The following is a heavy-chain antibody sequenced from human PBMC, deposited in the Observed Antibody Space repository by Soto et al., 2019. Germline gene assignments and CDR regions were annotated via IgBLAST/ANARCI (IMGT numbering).Heavy chain of an antibody. D-gene: IGHD3-3*01. CDR3: ASWYWGVYYDFWSGPSYGMDV. V-gene: IGHV4-31*03. Sequence: SETLSLTCTVSGGSISSGGYYWSWIRQHPGKGLEWIGYIYYSGSTYYNPSLKSRVTISVDTSKNQFSLKLSSVTAADTAVYYCASWYWGVYYDFWSGPSYGMDVWGQGTTVTVSS. J-gene: IGHJ6*02. CDR1: GGSISSGGYY. CDR2: IYYSGST.